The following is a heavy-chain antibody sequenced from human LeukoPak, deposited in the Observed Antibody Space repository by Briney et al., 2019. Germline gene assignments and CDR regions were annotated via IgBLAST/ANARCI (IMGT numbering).Heavy chain of an antibody. D-gene: IGHD2-21*02. J-gene: IGHJ4*02. CDR3: ARVAYCGSGCYSFDF. CDR1: GGSISSYY. V-gene: IGHV4-4*07. Sequence: SETLSLTCTVSGGSISSYYWSWIRQPAGKGLEWIGRIYTSGSTNYNPSLKSRVSMSVDTSKNHFSLKLSSVTAADAALYYCARVAYCGSGCYSFDFWGQGTLVTVSS. CDR2: IYTSGST.